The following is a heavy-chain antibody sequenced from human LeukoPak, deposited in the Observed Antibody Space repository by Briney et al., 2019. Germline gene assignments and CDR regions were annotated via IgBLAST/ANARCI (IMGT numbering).Heavy chain of an antibody. CDR3: ARDPVVAAGTGVDI. J-gene: IGHJ3*02. D-gene: IGHD6-13*01. Sequence: PSETLSLTCTVSGGSISSYYWSCIRQPPGKGLEWSGYIYYSGSTNYNPSLKSRVTISVDTSKNQFSLKLSSVTAADTAVYYCARDPVVAAGTGVDIWGQGTMVTVSS. V-gene: IGHV4-59*12. CDR1: GGSISSYY. CDR2: IYYSGST.